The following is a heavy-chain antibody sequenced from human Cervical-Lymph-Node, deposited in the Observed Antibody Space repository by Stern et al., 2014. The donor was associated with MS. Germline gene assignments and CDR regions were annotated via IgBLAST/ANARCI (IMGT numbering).Heavy chain of an antibody. D-gene: IGHD2-15*01. Sequence: MQLVESGGGLVQPGGSLRLPCAASGFIFSNSWMSWVRQAPGKGLEWVANTKYDGSEKNYVDSVKGRFTISRDNAKNTLYLQMNSLRAEDTAMYYCAREGYCDYWGQGTLVTVSS. J-gene: IGHJ4*02. V-gene: IGHV3-7*01. CDR2: TKYDGSEK. CDR1: GFIFSNSW. CDR3: AREGYCDY.